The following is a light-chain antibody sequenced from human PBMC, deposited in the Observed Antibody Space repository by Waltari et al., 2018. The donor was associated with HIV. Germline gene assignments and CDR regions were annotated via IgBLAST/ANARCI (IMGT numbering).Light chain of an antibody. CDR1: QSVSSSY. Sequence: EFVLTQSPGTLSLSPGERATFSCRASQSVSSSYLAWYQQKPGQAPRLLIYGASSRATGIPDRFSGSGSGTDFTLTINRLEPEDFAVYYCQQYGSSPLTFGGGTKVEIK. CDR3: QQYGSSPLT. CDR2: GAS. V-gene: IGKV3-20*01. J-gene: IGKJ4*01.